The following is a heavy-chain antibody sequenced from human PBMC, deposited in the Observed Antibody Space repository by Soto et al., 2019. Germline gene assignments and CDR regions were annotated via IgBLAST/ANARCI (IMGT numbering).Heavy chain of an antibody. V-gene: IGHV4-39*01. CDR3: ARAVRYSSSPSGYYYGMDV. Sequence: SETLSLTCTVSGGSITSSNYYWGWIRQPPGKGLEWIGSIYYSGNTYYNPSLKSRVTISVDTSKNQFSLYLSSVTAADTAVYYCARAVRYSSSPSGYYYGMDVWGQGTTVTVSS. D-gene: IGHD6-6*01. CDR2: IYYSGNT. J-gene: IGHJ6*02. CDR1: GGSITSSNYY.